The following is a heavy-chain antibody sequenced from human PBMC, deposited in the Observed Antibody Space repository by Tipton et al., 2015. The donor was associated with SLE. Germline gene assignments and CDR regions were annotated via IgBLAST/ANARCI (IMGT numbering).Heavy chain of an antibody. Sequence: TLSLTCTVSGGSISSGGYYWSWIRQHPGKGLKWIGYIYYSGNTHYNPSLKSRVSISVDTSKNQFSLKLSSVTAADTAVYYCARGSSSWYYFDYWGQGTPVTVSS. CDR2: IYYSGNT. CDR1: GGSISSGGYY. V-gene: IGHV4-31*03. D-gene: IGHD6-13*01. J-gene: IGHJ4*02. CDR3: ARGSSSWYYFDY.